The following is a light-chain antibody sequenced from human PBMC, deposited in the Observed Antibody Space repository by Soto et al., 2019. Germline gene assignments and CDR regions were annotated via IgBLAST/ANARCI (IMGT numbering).Light chain of an antibody. V-gene: IGLV2-8*01. CDR2: DVF. J-gene: IGLJ2*01. CDR3: SSYGGSNNLL. Sequence: QSALTQPPSASGSPGQSVTISCTGTSRDIGDYDFVSWYQQHPGKAPKLMIYDVFKRPSGVPDRFSGSKSGNTASLTVSGLQADDEADYYCSSYGGSNNLLFGGGTKVTVL. CDR1: SRDIGDYDF.